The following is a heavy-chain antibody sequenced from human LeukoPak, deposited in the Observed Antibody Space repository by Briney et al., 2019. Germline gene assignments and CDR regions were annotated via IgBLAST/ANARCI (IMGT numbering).Heavy chain of an antibody. CDR1: RYIFTDYA. V-gene: IGHV1-3*01. J-gene: IGHJ6*03. CDR3: ARGRGTSGSNRDFYYYYYMDV. CDR2: MNAGNGNT. Sequence: VASVKVSCTASRYIFTDYAIHWLRQAPGQRQEWMGWMNAGNGNTKNSQKFQGRITLIRDTSAATAYMELSSLRHDDLAVYYCARGRGTSGSNRDFYYYYYMDVWGKGTTVTVSS. D-gene: IGHD2-15*01.